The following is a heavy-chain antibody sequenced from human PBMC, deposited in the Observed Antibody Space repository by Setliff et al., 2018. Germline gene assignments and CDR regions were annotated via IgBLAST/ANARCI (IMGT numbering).Heavy chain of an antibody. J-gene: IGHJ6*02. D-gene: IGHD1-1*01. CDR2: VYTNGGS. Sequence: TLSLTCTVSGGSISSGSYYWSWIRHPAGKGLEWIGRVYTNGGSDYNPFLKSRVSISLDTSKNQFSLKLISVTAADTAVYYCARANKKLDYYNHYGMDVWGQGTTVTVSS. V-gene: IGHV4-61*02. CDR3: ARANKKLDYYNHYGMDV. CDR1: GGSISSGSYY.